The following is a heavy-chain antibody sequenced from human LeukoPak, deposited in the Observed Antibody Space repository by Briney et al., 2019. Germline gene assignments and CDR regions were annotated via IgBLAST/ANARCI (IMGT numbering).Heavy chain of an antibody. CDR2: INPNSGGT. CDR3: ARPDRYCSGGSCYPYYFDY. CDR1: GYTFTGYY. J-gene: IGHJ4*02. D-gene: IGHD2-15*01. V-gene: IGHV1-2*02. Sequence: GASVEVSCKASGYTFTGYYMHWVRQAPGQGLEWMGWINPNSGGTNYAQKFQGRVTMTRDTSISTAYMELSRLRSDDTAVYYCARPDRYCSGGSCYPYYFDYWGQGTLVTVSS.